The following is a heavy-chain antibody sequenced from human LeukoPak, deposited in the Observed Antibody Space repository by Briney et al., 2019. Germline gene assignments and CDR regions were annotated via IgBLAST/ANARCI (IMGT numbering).Heavy chain of an antibody. Sequence: APETLSLTCTVSGGSISSGDYFWSWIRQPPGKGLEWIGNIYYNGNTYYNPSLESRGTMSVDTFKNQFSLKLNSVTAADTAVYYCARDLWGLDSWGQGTLVTVSS. CDR2: IYYNGNT. V-gene: IGHV4-30-4*01. CDR3: ARDLWGLDS. CDR1: GGSISSGDYF. D-gene: IGHD7-27*01. J-gene: IGHJ4*02.